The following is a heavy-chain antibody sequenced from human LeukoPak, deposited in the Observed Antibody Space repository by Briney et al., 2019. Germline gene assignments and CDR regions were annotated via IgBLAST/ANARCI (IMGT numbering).Heavy chain of an antibody. CDR2: ISSSSSYI. J-gene: IGHJ4*02. Sequence: GGSLRLSCAASGFTFSSYWMHWVRQAPGKGLEWVSSISSSSSYIYYADSVKGRFTISRDNAKNSLYLQMTSLRAEDTALYYCARDHSGSPGYWGQGTLVTVSS. CDR3: ARDHSGSPGY. CDR1: GFTFSSYW. V-gene: IGHV3-21*01. D-gene: IGHD1-26*01.